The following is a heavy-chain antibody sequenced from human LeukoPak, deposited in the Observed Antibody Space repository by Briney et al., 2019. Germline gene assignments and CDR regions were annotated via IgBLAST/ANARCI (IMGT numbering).Heavy chain of an antibody. CDR1: GFTVSSNS. D-gene: IGHD3-3*01. J-gene: IGHJ6*02. CDR2: IYSGGST. V-gene: IGHV3-53*01. Sequence: GALRLSCAASGFTVSSNSMSWVRQAAGKGLEWVSVIYSGGSTYYADSVKGRFTISRDNSKNTLYLQMNSLRAEDTAVYYCARAGTLLRFFMDVWGQGTTVTVSS. CDR3: ARAGTLLRFFMDV.